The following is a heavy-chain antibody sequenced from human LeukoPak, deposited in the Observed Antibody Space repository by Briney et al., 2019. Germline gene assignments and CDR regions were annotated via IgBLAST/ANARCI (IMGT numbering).Heavy chain of an antibody. CDR3: ARDPRVTPIALAGSFDY. Sequence: PGRSLRLSCAASGFTFSSYAMHWVRQAPGKGLEWVAVISYDGSNKYYADSVKGRFTISRDNSKNTLYLQMNSLRAEDTAVYYCARDPRVTPIALAGSFDYWGQGTLVTVSS. D-gene: IGHD6-19*01. CDR2: ISYDGSNK. CDR1: GFTFSSYA. V-gene: IGHV3-30-3*01. J-gene: IGHJ4*02.